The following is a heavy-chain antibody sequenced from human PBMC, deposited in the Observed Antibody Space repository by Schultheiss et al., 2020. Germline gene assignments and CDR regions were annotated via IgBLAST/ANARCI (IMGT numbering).Heavy chain of an antibody. CDR3: AEGGSGSSHY. J-gene: IGHJ4*02. CDR2: ISSNCTYI. Sequence: GGSLRLSCAASGFSFSTSGMNWVRQAPGKGLQWVSSISSNCTYIYYADSMKGRFIISRDNAKNSLYLQMNSLRAEDTAVYYCAEGGSGSSHYWGQGTLVTVSS. D-gene: IGHD3-10*01. CDR1: GFSFSTSG. V-gene: IGHV3-21*06.